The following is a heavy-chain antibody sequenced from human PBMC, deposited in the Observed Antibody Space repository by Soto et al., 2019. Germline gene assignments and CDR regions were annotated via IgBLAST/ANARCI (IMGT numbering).Heavy chain of an antibody. CDR3: ARDRGGSYYPY. J-gene: IGHJ4*02. CDR1: GGSISSGGYY. V-gene: IGHV4-31*03. Sequence: QVQLQESGPGLVKPSQTLSLTCTVSGGSISSGGYYWSWIRQHPGKGLEWIGYIYYSGSTYYNPSLKSRITRSEDTSKNQFSLKLSSVTAADTAVYYWARDRGGSYYPYWGQGTLVTVSS. D-gene: IGHD1-26*01. CDR2: IYYSGST.